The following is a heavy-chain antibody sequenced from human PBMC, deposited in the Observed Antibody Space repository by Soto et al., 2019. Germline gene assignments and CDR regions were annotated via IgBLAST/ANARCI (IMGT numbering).Heavy chain of an antibody. J-gene: IGHJ4*02. V-gene: IGHV3-33*01. CDR1: GFTFSSYG. CDR3: ARGPTSYYFDY. CDR2: IWYDGSNK. Sequence: GGSLRLSCAASGFTFSSYGMHWVRQAPGKGLEWVAVIWYDGSNKYYADSVKGRFTISRDNSKNTLYLQMNSLRAEDTAVYYCARGPTSYYFDYWGQGTLVTVSS.